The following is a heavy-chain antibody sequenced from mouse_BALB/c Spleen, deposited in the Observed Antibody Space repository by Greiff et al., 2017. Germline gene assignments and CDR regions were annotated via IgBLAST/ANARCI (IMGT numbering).Heavy chain of an antibody. D-gene: IGHD2-4*01. J-gene: IGHJ3*01. V-gene: IGHV5-17*02. CDR3: ARGVDYDGAY. Sequence: EVQLVESGGGLVQPGGSRKLSCAASGFTFSSFGMHWVRQAPEKGLEWVAYISSGSSTIYYADTVKGRFTISRDNPKNTLFLQMTSLRSEDTAMYYCARGVDYDGAYWGQGTLVTVSA. CDR1: GFTFSSFG. CDR2: ISSGSSTI.